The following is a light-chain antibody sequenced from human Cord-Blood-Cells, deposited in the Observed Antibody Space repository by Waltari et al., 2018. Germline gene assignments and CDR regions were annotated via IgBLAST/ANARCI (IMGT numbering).Light chain of an antibody. CDR2: EGS. CDR1: SSDVGSYNL. Sequence: QSALTQPASVSGSPGQSITISCTGPSSDVGSYNLVSWYQQHPGKAPKLKSDEGSKRPSGVSNRFSGSKSGNTAPLTISWLQAEDEADYYCCSDAGSGTLVFGGGTKLTVL. V-gene: IGLV2-23*01. J-gene: IGLJ3*02. CDR3: CSDAGSGTLV.